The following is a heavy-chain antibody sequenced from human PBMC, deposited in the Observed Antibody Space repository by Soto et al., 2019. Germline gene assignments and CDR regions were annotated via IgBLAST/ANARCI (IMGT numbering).Heavy chain of an antibody. Sequence: GSLRLSCAASGFTFDDYAMHWVRQAPGKGLEWVSLISGDGGSTYYADSVKGRFTISRDNSKNSLYLQMNSLRTEDTALYYCAKDPGYSSGWYYFDYWGQGTLVTVSS. CDR1: GFTFDDYA. CDR3: AKDPGYSSGWYYFDY. V-gene: IGHV3-43*02. CDR2: ISGDGGST. D-gene: IGHD6-19*01. J-gene: IGHJ4*02.